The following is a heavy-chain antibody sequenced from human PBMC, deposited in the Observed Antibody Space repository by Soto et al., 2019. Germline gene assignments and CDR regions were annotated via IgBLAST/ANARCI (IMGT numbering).Heavy chain of an antibody. J-gene: IGHJ4*02. CDR1: GGSISSSNW. V-gene: IGHV4-4*02. CDR2: IYHSGST. D-gene: IGHD6-13*01. Sequence: QVQLQESGPGLVKPSRTLSLTCAVSGGSISSSNWWSWVRQPPGKGLEWIGEIYHSGSTNYNPSLKSRVTISVDKSKNQFSLKLSSVTAADTAVYYCASGYSSSWRDIRFDYWGQGTLVTVSS. CDR3: ASGYSSSWRDIRFDY.